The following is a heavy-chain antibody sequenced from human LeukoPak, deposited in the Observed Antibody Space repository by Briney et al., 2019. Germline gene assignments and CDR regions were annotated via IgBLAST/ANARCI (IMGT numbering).Heavy chain of an antibody. CDR3: ARDPPYCSGGSCYQANWFDP. V-gene: IGHV1-46*01. D-gene: IGHD2-15*01. CDR2: INPSGGST. J-gene: IGHJ5*02. Sequence: ASVKVSCKASGYTSTSYYMHWVRQAPGQGLEWMGIINPSGGSTSYAQKFQGRVTMTRDMSTSTVYMELSSLRSEDTAVYYCARDPPYCSGGSCYQANWFDPWGQGTLVTVSS. CDR1: GYTSTSYY.